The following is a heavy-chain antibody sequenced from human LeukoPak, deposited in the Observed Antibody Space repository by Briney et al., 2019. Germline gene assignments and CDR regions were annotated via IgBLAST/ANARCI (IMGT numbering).Heavy chain of an antibody. CDR1: GGSFSGHY. CDR2: FYYSGST. D-gene: IGHD3-22*01. V-gene: IGHV4-59*11. Sequence: SATLSLTCPVSGGSFSGHYWRWIRQPPGKGLEWIGYFYYSGSTSYNPSLQGRVTISVDTSKNHFSLKLTSVTAADTAVYYCAILLDNDSSVYPDTFDMWGRGPMVSFSS. CDR3: AILLDNDSSVYPDTFDM. J-gene: IGHJ3*02.